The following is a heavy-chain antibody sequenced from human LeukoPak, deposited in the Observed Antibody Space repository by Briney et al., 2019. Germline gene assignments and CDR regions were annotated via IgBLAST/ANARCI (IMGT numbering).Heavy chain of an antibody. J-gene: IGHJ4*02. CDR1: GGSFSGYY. V-gene: IGHV4-34*01. Sequence: SETLSLTCAVYGGSFSGYYWSWIRQPPGKGLEWIGEINHSGSINYNPSLKSRVTISVDKSKNQFSLKLSSVTAADTAVYYCARGQASSSSFFGSDYWGQGTLVTVSS. D-gene: IGHD6-13*01. CDR3: ARGQASSSSFFGSDY. CDR2: INHSGSI.